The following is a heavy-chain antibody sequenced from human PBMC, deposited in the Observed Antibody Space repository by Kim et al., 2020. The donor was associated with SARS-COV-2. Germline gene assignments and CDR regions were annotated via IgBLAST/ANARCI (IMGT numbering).Heavy chain of an antibody. CDR3: AKDPRLGGSAMGY. V-gene: IGHV3-33*06. CDR1: GFTFSSYG. J-gene: IGHJ4*02. D-gene: IGHD3-16*01. CDR2: IWYDGSNK. Sequence: GGSLRLSCAASGFTFSSYGMHWVRQAPGKGLEWVAVIWYDGSNKYYADSVKGRFTISRDNSKNTLYLQMNSLRAVDTAVYYCAKDPRLGGSAMGYWGQGTLVTVSS.